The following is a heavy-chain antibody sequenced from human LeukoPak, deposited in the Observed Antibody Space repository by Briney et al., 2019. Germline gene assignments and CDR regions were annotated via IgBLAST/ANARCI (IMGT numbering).Heavy chain of an antibody. J-gene: IGHJ4*02. V-gene: IGHV4-30-4*01. D-gene: IGHD3-10*01. CDR1: GGSISSGDYY. Sequence: SQTLSLTCTVSGGSISSGDYYWSWIRQPPGKGLEWIGYIYYSGSTYYNPSLKSRVTISVDTSKNQFSLKLSSVTVADTAVYYCASNYGSGSYYGYWGQGTLVTVSS. CDR2: IYYSGST. CDR3: ASNYGSGSYYGY.